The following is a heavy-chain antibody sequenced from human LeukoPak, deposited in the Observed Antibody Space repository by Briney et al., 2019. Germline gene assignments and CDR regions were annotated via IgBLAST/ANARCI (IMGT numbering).Heavy chain of an antibody. CDR1: GYTLTELS. J-gene: IGHJ3*02. Sequence: ASVKVSCKVSGYTLTELSMHWVRQAPGKGLEWMGGFDPEDGETIYAQKFQGRVTMTEDTPTDTAYMELSSLRSEDTAVYYCAKDEFVASDFTGAFDIWGQGTMVTVSS. CDR3: AKDEFVASDFTGAFDI. V-gene: IGHV1-24*01. D-gene: IGHD2-8*02. CDR2: FDPEDGET.